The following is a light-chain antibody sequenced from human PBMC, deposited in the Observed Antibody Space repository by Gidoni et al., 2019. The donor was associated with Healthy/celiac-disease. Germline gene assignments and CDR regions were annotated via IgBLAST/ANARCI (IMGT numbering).Light chain of an antibody. CDR3: QQYGSSQIT. J-gene: IGKJ5*01. Sequence: EIVLTQSPGTLSLSPGERATLSCRASQSVSSSYLAWYQQKPGQAPRLLIDGASSRATGIPDRFSGSGSGTDFTLTISRLEPEDFAVYYCQQYGSSQITFGQGTRLEIK. CDR1: QSVSSSY. V-gene: IGKV3-20*01. CDR2: GAS.